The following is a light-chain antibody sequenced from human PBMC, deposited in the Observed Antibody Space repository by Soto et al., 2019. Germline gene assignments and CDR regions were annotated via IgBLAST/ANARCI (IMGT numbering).Light chain of an antibody. CDR3: QQYHQWPA. Sequence: EIVMTQSPATLSVSPGERATLSCRASQSVFSSLAWYQQKPGQAPRLLIYGAATRATGIPARFSGGVSGTEFPLTTSSLQSEDFALSYCQQYHQWPALGRGTKVDI. V-gene: IGKV3-15*01. CDR2: GAA. J-gene: IGKJ1*01. CDR1: QSVFSS.